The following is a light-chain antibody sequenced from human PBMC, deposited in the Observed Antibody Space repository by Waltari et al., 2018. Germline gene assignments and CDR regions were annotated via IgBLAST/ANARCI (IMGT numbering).Light chain of an antibody. Sequence: DIVMTQSPDSLAVSLGERATINCKSSQSVLSSSNNNNYLSWYQQKPGPPPKLLISCASTRDSGVPHRFSGRGSGTDSTLTISTLQAEDVSVYYCQPCYTFPYPFGQGTTLAIK. CDR3: QPCYTFPYP. CDR1: QSVLSSSNNNNY. CDR2: CAS. J-gene: IGKJ2*01. V-gene: IGKV4-1*01.